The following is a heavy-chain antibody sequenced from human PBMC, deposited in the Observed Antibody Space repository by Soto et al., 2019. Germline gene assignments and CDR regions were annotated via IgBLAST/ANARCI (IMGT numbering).Heavy chain of an antibody. CDR1: GGTFSSYA. D-gene: IGHD2-2*01. V-gene: IGHV1-69*01. Sequence: QVQLVQSGAEVKKPGSSVKVSCKASGGTFSSYAISWVRQAPGQGLAWLGGIIPISGTANYAQKFQGRVTSTADESTSPDYMELSSLRSEDTAVYYCARSQGSSTSLEIYYYYYYGMDVWGPGTTVTVSS. CDR3: ARSQGSSTSLEIYYYYYYGMDV. CDR2: IIPISGTA. J-gene: IGHJ6*02.